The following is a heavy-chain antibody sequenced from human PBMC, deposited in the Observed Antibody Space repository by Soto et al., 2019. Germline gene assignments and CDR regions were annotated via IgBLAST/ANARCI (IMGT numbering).Heavy chain of an antibody. V-gene: IGHV3-33*01. D-gene: IGHD3-10*01. CDR1: GFTFSSYG. CDR2: IWYDGSNK. J-gene: IGHJ4*02. CDR3: ARDEYVSGSLDY. Sequence: QVQLVESGGGVVQPGRSLRLSCAASGFTFSSYGMHWVRQAPGKGLEWVAVIWYDGSNKYYADSVKGRFTISRDNSKNTLYLQMNSLRAEGTAVYYCARDEYVSGSLDYWGQGTLVTVSS.